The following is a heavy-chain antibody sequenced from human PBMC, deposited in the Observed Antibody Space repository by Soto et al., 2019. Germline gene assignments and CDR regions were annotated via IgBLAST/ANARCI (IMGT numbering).Heavy chain of an antibody. CDR1: GGAISSSKW. CDR3: ARASATIAAAAIFDY. Sequence: QVQLQESGPGLVKPSGTLSLTCAVSGGAISSSKWWSWVRQPPGKGLEWIGEIYQSGSTNYNPSLESRVRMSVDKSMNQFSLKLTSVSAADTAVYYCARASATIAAAAIFDYWGQGALVTVSS. V-gene: IGHV4-4*02. J-gene: IGHJ4*02. CDR2: IYQSGST. D-gene: IGHD6-13*01.